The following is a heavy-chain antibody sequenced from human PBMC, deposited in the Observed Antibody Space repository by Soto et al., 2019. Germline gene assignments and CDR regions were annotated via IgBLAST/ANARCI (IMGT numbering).Heavy chain of an antibody. CDR1: GGTFSSYT. Sequence: QVQLVQSGAEVKKPGSSVKVSCKASGGTFSSYTISWVRQAPGQGLEWMGRIIPILGIANYAQKFQGRVTITADKSTSTAYMELSSLRSEDTAVYYCASGYSSGRWGYFDYWGQGTLVTVSS. V-gene: IGHV1-69*02. CDR2: IIPILGIA. J-gene: IGHJ4*02. CDR3: ASGYSSGRWGYFDY. D-gene: IGHD6-19*01.